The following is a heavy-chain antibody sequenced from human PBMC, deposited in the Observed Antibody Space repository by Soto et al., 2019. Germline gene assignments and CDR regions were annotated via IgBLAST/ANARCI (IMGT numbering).Heavy chain of an antibody. V-gene: IGHV1-69*13. D-gene: IGHD2-15*01. CDR2: IIPIFGKA. Sequence: SVKVSCKASGDTFSSHVISWVRQAPGQGLEWMGGIIPIFGKANYAQKFQGRVTITADESTSTAYMELSSLRFEDTAVYFCARVHVLCTGNNCYWADFYYYGMDVWGQGTTVTVS. J-gene: IGHJ6*02. CDR1: GDTFSSHV. CDR3: ARVHVLCTGNNCYWADFYYYGMDV.